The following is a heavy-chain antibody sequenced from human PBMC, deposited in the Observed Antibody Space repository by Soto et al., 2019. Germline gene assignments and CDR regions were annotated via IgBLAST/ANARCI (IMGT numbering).Heavy chain of an antibody. CDR2: INAGNGNT. J-gene: IGHJ4*02. Sequence: ASVKVSCKASGYTFTSYAMHWVRQAPGQRLEWLGWINAGNGNTKYSQKFQGRVTITWDTSASTAYMELSSLRSEDTAVYYCARVSGYYLPDYWGQGTLVTVSS. CDR1: GYTFTSYA. V-gene: IGHV1-3*01. CDR3: ARVSGYYLPDY. D-gene: IGHD5-12*01.